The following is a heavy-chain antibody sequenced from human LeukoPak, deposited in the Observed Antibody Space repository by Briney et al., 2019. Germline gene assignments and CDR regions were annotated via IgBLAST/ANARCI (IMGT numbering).Heavy chain of an antibody. CDR1: GFTFSSYS. J-gene: IGHJ4*02. Sequence: PGGSLRLSCAASGFTFSSYSMNWVRQAPGKGLEWVSSITSSGSYIYYADSVKGRFIISRDNSKKSLYLQMNGLRAEDTAVYYCERHVGSGWLLDLWGRG. CDR3: ERHVGSGWLLDL. V-gene: IGHV3-21*04. D-gene: IGHD6-19*01. CDR2: ITSSGSYI.